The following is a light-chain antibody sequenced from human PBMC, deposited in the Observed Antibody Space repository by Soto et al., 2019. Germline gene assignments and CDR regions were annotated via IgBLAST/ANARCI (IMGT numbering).Light chain of an antibody. CDR1: SSNIGVNY. CDR2: RNN. J-gene: IGLJ2*01. V-gene: IGLV1-47*01. CDR3: AAWDDSLGGVV. Sequence: QSVLTQPPSASGTPGQRVTISCSGSSSNIGVNYVFWYQQLPGTAPKLLVYRNNLRPSGVPDRFSGSKSGTSASLVISGLRSEDEADYYCAAWDDSLGGVVFGGGTKLTVL.